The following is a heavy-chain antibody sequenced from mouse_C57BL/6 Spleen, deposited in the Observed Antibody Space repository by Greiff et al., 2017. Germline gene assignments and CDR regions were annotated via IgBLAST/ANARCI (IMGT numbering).Heavy chain of an antibody. CDR3: ARRGYYGSSNAMDY. CDR2: IDPSDSYT. CDR1: GYTFTSYW. Sequence: QVQLQQPGAELVRPGTSVKLSCTASGYTFTSYWMHWVKQRPGQGLEWIGVIDPSDSYTNYNQKFKGKATLTVDTSSSTAYRQLSSLTSEDSAVYYCARRGYYGSSNAMDYWGQGTSVTVSS. D-gene: IGHD1-1*01. J-gene: IGHJ4*01. V-gene: IGHV1-59*01.